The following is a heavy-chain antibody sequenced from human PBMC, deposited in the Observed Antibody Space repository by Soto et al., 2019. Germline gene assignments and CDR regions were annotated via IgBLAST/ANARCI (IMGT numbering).Heavy chain of an antibody. V-gene: IGHV1-46*03. CDR3: AGALPRYCSGGSCYKSASVYWFDP. CDR2: INPSGGST. J-gene: IGHJ5*02. Sequence: QVQLVQSGAEVKKPGASVKVSCKASGYTFTSYYMHWVRQAPGQGLEWMGIINPSGGSTSYAQKFQGRVTMTRDTATSTVYMELSSLGSEDTAVYYCAGALPRYCSGGSCYKSASVYWFDPWGQGTLVTVSS. CDR1: GYTFTSYY. D-gene: IGHD2-15*01.